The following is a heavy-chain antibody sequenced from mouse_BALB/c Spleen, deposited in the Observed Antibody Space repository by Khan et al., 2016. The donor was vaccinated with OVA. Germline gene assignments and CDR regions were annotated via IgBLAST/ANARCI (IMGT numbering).Heavy chain of an antibody. CDR3: ARNEYYDDDPFPY. CDR1: GYSITSEYA. V-gene: IGHV3-2*02. D-gene: IGHD2-4*01. Sequence: EVQLQESGPGLVKPSQSLSLTCTVTGYSITSEYAWNWIRQFPGNKLEWMGYINYSGNTRFNPSLKSRTSITRDTSKNQFFLQLNSVTTEDSATYDCARNEYYDDDPFPYWGQGTLVTVSA. J-gene: IGHJ3*01. CDR2: INYSGNT.